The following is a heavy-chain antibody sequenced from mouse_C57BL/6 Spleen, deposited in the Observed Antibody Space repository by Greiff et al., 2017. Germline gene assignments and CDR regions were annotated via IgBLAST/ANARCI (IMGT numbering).Heavy chain of an antibody. D-gene: IGHD2-1*01. Sequence: QVQLKESGAELVKPGASVKISCKASGYAFSSYWMNWVKQRPGQGLEWIGKIYPGDGDTNYNGKFQGKATLTADKSSSTAYMQLGSLTSEASAVYFWANGNSYFDYWGQGATLTVSS. V-gene: IGHV1-80*01. CDR2: IYPGDGDT. J-gene: IGHJ2*01. CDR3: ANGNSYFDY. CDR1: GYAFSSYW.